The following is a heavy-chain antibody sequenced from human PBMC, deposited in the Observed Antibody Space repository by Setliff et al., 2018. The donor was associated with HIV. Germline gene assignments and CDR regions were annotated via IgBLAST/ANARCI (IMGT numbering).Heavy chain of an antibody. V-gene: IGHV4-38-2*02. Sequence: SETLSLTCSVSGYSISSGYYWGWIRQPPGKGLEWIGSIYYSGSTNYNPSLKSRVTISVDTSKNQFSLKLSSVTAADTAVYYCARPASDAFDIWGQGTMVTVSS. CDR1: GYSISSGYY. CDR3: ARPASDAFDI. CDR2: IYYSGST. D-gene: IGHD2-2*01. J-gene: IGHJ3*02.